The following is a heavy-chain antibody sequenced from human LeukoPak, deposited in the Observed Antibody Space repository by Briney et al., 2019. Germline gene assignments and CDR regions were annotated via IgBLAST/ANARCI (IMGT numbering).Heavy chain of an antibody. CDR3: ARHDSSSWSTSDY. CDR1: GYSFTSYW. J-gene: IGHJ4*02. CDR2: IYPDDPDT. Sequence: GESLKISCKGSGYSFTSYWIAWVRQMPGKGLERMGIIYPDDPDTRYSPSFQGQVTISADKSISTAYLQWSSLKASDTAVFYCARHDSSSWSTSDYWGQGTLVTVSS. D-gene: IGHD6-13*01. V-gene: IGHV5-51*01.